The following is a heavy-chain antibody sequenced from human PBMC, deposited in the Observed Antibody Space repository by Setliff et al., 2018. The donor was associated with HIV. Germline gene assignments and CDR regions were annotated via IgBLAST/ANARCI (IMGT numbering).Heavy chain of an antibody. J-gene: IGHJ5*02. Sequence: LSLTCTVSGGSISNSRYYWSWIRQPPGKGLEWIGSIYYSGSTYYNPSLKSRVTISVDTSKNQFSLKLSSVTAADAAVYYCASRVYYYDSSGYLREEGFDPWGQGTLVTV. CDR2: IYYSGST. CDR1: GGSISNSRYY. CDR3: ASRVYYYDSSGYLREEGFDP. D-gene: IGHD3-22*01. V-gene: IGHV4-39*01.